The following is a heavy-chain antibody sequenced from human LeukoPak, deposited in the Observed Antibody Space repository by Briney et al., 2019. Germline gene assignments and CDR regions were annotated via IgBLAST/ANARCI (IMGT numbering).Heavy chain of an antibody. Sequence: GGSLRLSCAASGFTFSDAWMSWVRQPPGKGLDWVGRIKSNTDGGTTDFAAPVKGRFTISRDDSENALYLQMNSLKTEDTAVYYCTTQLLYEHNFDYWGQGTLVTVSS. V-gene: IGHV3-15*01. D-gene: IGHD2-2*02. CDR2: IKSNTDGGTT. J-gene: IGHJ4*02. CDR3: TTQLLYEHNFDY. CDR1: GFTFSDAW.